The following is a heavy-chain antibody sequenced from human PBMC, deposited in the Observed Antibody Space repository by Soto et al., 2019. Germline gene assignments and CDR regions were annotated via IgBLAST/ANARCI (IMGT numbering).Heavy chain of an antibody. CDR3: ARDRVAAAGIIDY. CDR2: IYYSGST. J-gene: IGHJ4*02. V-gene: IGHV4-61*01. D-gene: IGHD6-13*01. Sequence: SETLSLTCTVSGGSVSSGSYYWSWIRQPPGKGLEWIGYIYYSGSTNYNPSLKSRVTISVDTSKNQFSLKLSSVTAADTAVYYCARDRVAAAGIIDYWGQGTLVTVSS. CDR1: GGSVSSGSYY.